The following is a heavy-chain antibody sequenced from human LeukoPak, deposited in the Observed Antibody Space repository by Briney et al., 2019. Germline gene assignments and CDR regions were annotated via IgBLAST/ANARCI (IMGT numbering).Heavy chain of an antibody. D-gene: IGHD6-19*01. CDR3: ARLHTAVAGSFLRHLDY. J-gene: IGHJ4*02. CDR1: GFTFGGYN. CDR2: ISSTSSYI. V-gene: IGHV3-21*06. Sequence: GGSLRLSCAGSGFTFGGYNRNWVRQAPGKGLEWVSSISSTSSYIFYADSVRGRFTISRDNAKNSLYLQMNSLRAEDTAVYFCARLHTAVAGSFLRHLDYWGQGTLVTVSS.